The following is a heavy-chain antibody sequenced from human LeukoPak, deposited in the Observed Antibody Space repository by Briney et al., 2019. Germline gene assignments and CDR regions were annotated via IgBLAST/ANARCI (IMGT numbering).Heavy chain of an antibody. CDR1: GFTFSSYE. D-gene: IGHD3-10*01. V-gene: IGHV3-48*03. J-gene: IGHJ6*03. CDR3: AKILARGKLWFGTKRVGYMDV. CDR2: ISSSGSTI. Sequence: PGGSLRLSCAASGFTFSSYEMNWVRQAPGKGLEWVSYISSSGSTIYYADSVKGRFTISRDNAKNSLYLQMNSLRAEDTAVYYCAKILARGKLWFGTKRVGYMDVWGKGTTVTVSS.